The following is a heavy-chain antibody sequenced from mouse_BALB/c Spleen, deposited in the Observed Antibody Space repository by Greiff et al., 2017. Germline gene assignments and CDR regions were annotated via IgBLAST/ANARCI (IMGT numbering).Heavy chain of an antibody. V-gene: IGHV5-12-1*01. CDR2: ISSGGST. J-gene: IGHJ4*01. CDR3: ARHGWLLRGYYAMDY. CDR1: GFAFSSYD. Sequence: EVHLVESGGDLVKPGGSLKLSCAASGFAFSSYDMSWVRQTPEKRLEWVAYISSGGSTYYPDTVKGRFTISRDNAKNTLYLQMSSLKSEDTAMYYCARHGWLLRGYYAMDYWGQGTSVTVSS. D-gene: IGHD2-3*01.